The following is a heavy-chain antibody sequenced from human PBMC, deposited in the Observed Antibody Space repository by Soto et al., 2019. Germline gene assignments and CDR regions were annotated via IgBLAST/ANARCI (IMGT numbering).Heavy chain of an antibody. CDR2: IYHSGST. V-gene: IGHV4-30-2*06. J-gene: IGHJ5*02. Sequence: SETLSLTCSVSGGSINSGRSSWNWIRQSPGKGLEWIAYIYHSGSTYYNPSLKSRVTISVDRSENQFSLKLTSVTAADTAVYYCVRESTTSGPNWFDTWGPGILVTSPQ. D-gene: IGHD1-1*01. CDR1: GGSINSGRSS. CDR3: VRESTTSGPNWFDT.